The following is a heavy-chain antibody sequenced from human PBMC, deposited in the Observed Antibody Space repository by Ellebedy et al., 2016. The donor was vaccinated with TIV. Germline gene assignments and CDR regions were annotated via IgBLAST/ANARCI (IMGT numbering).Heavy chain of an antibody. CDR1: GFTFSDYW. J-gene: IGHJ5*02. D-gene: IGHD3-22*01. CDR2: INSDGDRK. V-gene: IGHV3-74*01. CDR3: AQGGAGAWLLLDH. Sequence: PGGSLRLSCAASGFTFSDYWMHWVRQVPGKGLVWVSRINSDGDRKNYADPVKGRFTISRDNADKTRYLQMNSLRAEDTAVYYCAQGGAGAWLLLDHWGQGTLVTVSS.